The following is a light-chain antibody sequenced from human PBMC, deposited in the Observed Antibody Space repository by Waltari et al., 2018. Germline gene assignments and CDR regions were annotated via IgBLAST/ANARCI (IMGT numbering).Light chain of an antibody. J-gene: IGLJ2*01. V-gene: IGLV1-47*01. CDR3: AACDDSLSGPV. CDR2: GNK. Sequence: QSVLTQPPSTSGTPGQRVTISCSGSSSNIGSNFVYWYQHLPGTAPKLLIYGNKRRPSGVPDRFSGAKSGTSASLAISGLRSEDEADYYCAACDDSLSGPVFGGGTKLTVL. CDR1: SSNIGSNF.